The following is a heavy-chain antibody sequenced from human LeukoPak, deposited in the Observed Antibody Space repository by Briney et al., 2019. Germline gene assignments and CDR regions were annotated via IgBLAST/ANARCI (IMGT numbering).Heavy chain of an antibody. V-gene: IGHV1-8*01. CDR1: GYTFTNYD. J-gene: IGHJ5*02. CDR2: MNPNSGNT. D-gene: IGHD6-13*01. CDR3: ARGPSSSWSPGWFDP. Sequence: ASVKVSCKASGYTFTNYDINWVRQATGQGLEWMGWMNPNSGNTGYAQKFQGRVTMTRNTPISTAYMELSSPTSDDTAVYYCARGPSSSWSPGWFDPWGQGTLVTVSS.